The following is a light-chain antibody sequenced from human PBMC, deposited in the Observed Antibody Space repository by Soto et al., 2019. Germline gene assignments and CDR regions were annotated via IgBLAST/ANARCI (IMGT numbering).Light chain of an antibody. CDR1: QSMNDW. Sequence: DIQMTQSPSTLSASVGDRVTITCRASQSMNDWLAWYQQKPGKAPKVLIYDASSLQSGVPSRFSGSGSRTEFTLTIDSLQPDDVATYYCLRYNAFSQTFGQGTKVEI. CDR2: DAS. V-gene: IGKV1-5*01. J-gene: IGKJ1*01. CDR3: LRYNAFSQT.